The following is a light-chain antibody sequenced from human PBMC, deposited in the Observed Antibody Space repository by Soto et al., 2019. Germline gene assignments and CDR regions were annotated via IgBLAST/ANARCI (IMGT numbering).Light chain of an antibody. CDR2: GAS. CDR1: RSVDTD. V-gene: IGKV3-20*01. CDR3: QQYGNSPRT. J-gene: IGKJ1*01. Sequence: EILMTQSPATLSVSPGDSATLSCRASRSVDTDLAWYQQKPGQAPRLLIYGASSRATGIPDRFSGSGTGTDFTLTISRLEPEDFAVYYCQQYGNSPRTFGQGTKVDIK.